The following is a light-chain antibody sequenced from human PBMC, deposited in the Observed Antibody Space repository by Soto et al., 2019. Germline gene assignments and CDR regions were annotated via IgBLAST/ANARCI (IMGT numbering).Light chain of an antibody. CDR2: DVI. CDR3: SSYTSSSTYVV. Sequence: QSVLTQPASVSGSPGQSITISCTGTSSDVGGYNYVSWYQQHPGKAPKLMIYDVINRPSGVSNRFSGSKSGNSASLTISGLQAEDEADYYCSSYTSSSTYVVLGGGTQLTVL. J-gene: IGLJ2*01. V-gene: IGLV2-14*03. CDR1: SSDVGGYNY.